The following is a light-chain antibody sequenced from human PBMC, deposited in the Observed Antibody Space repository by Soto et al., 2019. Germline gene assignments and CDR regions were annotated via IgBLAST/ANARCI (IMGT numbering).Light chain of an antibody. CDR2: KAS. CDR3: QQYNSYWT. V-gene: IGKV1-5*03. J-gene: IGKJ1*01. CDR1: QSIRTW. Sequence: QVTQVPTYLSAAVGDSVTITCRASQSIRTWLAWYQQKPGSAPKLLIYKASTLDSGVPSRFSGNGSGTDFALTINNVQPEDCATYCCQQYNSYWTFGLGTKVDIK.